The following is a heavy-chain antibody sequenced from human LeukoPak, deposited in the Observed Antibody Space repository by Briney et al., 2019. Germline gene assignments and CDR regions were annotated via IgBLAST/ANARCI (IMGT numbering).Heavy chain of an antibody. CDR3: ARELGWLLRTPPILQEDY. Sequence: ASVKVSCKASGGIFISYAISWVRQAPGQGLEWMGIINPSGGSTSYAQKFQGRVTMTRDTSTSTVYMELSSLRSEDTAVYYCARELGWLLRTPPILQEDYWGQGTLVTVSS. CDR1: GGIFISYA. D-gene: IGHD5-24*01. V-gene: IGHV1-46*01. CDR2: INPSGGST. J-gene: IGHJ4*02.